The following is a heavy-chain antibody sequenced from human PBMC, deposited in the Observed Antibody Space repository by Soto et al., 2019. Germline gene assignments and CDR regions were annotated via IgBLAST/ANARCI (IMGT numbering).Heavy chain of an antibody. V-gene: IGHV3-7*01. CDR1: GFTFSSYW. CDR3: ARDELGYCSSTSCRRYHFWTPGGAFAI. D-gene: IGHD2-2*01. Sequence: PGGSLRLSCAASGFTFSSYWMSWVRQAPGKGLEWVANIKQDGSEKYYVDSVKGRFTISRDNAKNSLYLQMNSLRAEDTAVYYCARDELGYCSSTSCRRYHFWTPGGAFAIWGQGTMVTVSS. CDR2: IKQDGSEK. J-gene: IGHJ3*02.